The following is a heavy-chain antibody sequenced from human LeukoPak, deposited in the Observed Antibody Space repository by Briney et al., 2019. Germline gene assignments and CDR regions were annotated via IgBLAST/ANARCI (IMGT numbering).Heavy chain of an antibody. V-gene: IGHV1-69*13. CDR2: IIPIFGTA. Sequence: SVTVSCKASGGTFSSYAISWVRQAPGQGLEWMGGIIPIFGTANYAQKFQGRVTITADESTSTAYMELSSLRSEDTAVYYCARDLYVVRYGMDVWGQGTTVTVSS. CDR1: GGTFSSYA. D-gene: IGHD2-21*01. J-gene: IGHJ6*02. CDR3: ARDLYVVRYGMDV.